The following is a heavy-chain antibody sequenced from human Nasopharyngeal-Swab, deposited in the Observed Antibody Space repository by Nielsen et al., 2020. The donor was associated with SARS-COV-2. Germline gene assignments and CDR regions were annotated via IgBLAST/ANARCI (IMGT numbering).Heavy chain of an antibody. CDR3: AREGKGAFDI. J-gene: IGHJ3*02. V-gene: IGHV3-74*01. CDR1: GFTFSSYW. CDR2: INSDGSST. Sequence: GESLKISCAASGFTFSSYWMHWVRQAPGKGLVWVSRINSDGSSTSYADSVKGRFTISRDNAKNTLYLQMNSLRAEDTAVYYCAREGKGAFDIWGQGIMVTVSS.